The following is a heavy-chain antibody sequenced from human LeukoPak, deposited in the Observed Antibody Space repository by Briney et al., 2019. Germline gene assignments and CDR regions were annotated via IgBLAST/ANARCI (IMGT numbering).Heavy chain of an antibody. CDR3: AREAYDILTGYRSYWYFDL. V-gene: IGHV3-11*05. CDR1: GFTFSDYY. CDR2: ISSSSLYT. Sequence: KPGGSLRLSCAASGFTFSDYYMSWIRQAPGKGLEWVSYISSSSLYTNYADSVKGRSTISRDNAKNSLYLQMNSLRAEDTAVYYCAREAYDILTGYRSYWYFDLWGRGTLVTVSS. D-gene: IGHD3-9*01. J-gene: IGHJ2*01.